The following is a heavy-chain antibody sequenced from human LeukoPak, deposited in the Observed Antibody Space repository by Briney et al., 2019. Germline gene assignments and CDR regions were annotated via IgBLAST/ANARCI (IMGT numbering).Heavy chain of an antibody. CDR1: GGTFSSYA. V-gene: IGHV1-69*13. D-gene: IGHD2-2*01. J-gene: IGHJ4*02. CDR2: IIPIFGTA. Sequence: GASVKVSCKASGGTFSSYAISWVRQATGQGLEWMGGIIPIFGTANYAQKFQGRVTITADESTSTAYMELSSLRSEDTAVYYCAREASDCSSTSCYSGDYWGQGTLVTVSS. CDR3: AREASDCSSTSCYSGDY.